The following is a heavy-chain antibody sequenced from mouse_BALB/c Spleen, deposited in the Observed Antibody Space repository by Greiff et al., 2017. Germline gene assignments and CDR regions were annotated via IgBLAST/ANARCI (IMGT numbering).Heavy chain of an antibody. CDR3: TPLTGKGAWFAY. J-gene: IGHJ3*01. D-gene: IGHD1-2*01. CDR1: GYTFTSYW. CDR2: IYPGNSDT. Sequence: EVHLVESGTVLARPGASVKMSCKASGYTFTSYWMHWVKQRPGQGLEWIGAIYPGNSDTSYNQKFKGKAKLTAVTSTSTAYMELSSLTNEDSAVYYCTPLTGKGAWFAYWGQGTLVTVSA. V-gene: IGHV1-5*01.